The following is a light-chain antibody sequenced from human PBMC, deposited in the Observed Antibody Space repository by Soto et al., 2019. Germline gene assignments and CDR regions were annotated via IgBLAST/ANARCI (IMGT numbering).Light chain of an antibody. CDR3: QSYDSSLSAVV. CDR1: SSNIGADYD. Sequence: QSVLTQPPSVSGVPGQRVTISCTGSSSNIGADYDVHWYQQLPGTAPKLLIYGNSNRPSGVPDRFSGSKSGTSASLAITGLQAEDEADYYCQSYDSSLSAVVFGGGTKVTVL. V-gene: IGLV1-40*01. J-gene: IGLJ3*02. CDR2: GNS.